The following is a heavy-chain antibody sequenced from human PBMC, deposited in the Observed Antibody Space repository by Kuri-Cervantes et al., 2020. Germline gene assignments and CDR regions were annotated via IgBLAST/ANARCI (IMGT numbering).Heavy chain of an antibody. V-gene: IGHV5-51*01. CDR2: IYPGDSDA. CDR1: GYSFTSYW. D-gene: IGHD3-10*01. Sequence: GGSLRLSCKGSGYSFTSYWIGWVRQMPGKGLEWMGIIYPGDSDARYSPSFQGQVTISADKSISTAYLQWSSLKASDTAMYYCARQTAMVRGAFDPWGQGTLVTVSS. J-gene: IGHJ5*02. CDR3: ARQTAMVRGAFDP.